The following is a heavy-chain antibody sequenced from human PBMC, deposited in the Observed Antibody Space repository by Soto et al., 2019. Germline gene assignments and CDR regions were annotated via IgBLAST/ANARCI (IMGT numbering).Heavy chain of an antibody. J-gene: IGHJ6*02. D-gene: IGHD2-15*01. CDR3: AGGSYYYYYGMDV. Sequence: SETLSLTCTVSGGSISSSSYYWGWIRQPPVKGLEWIGSIYYSGSTYYNPSLKSRVTISVDTSKNQFSLKLSSVTAADTAVYYCAGGSYYYYYGMDVWGQGTTVTVSS. V-gene: IGHV4-39*01. CDR1: GGSISSSSYY. CDR2: IYYSGST.